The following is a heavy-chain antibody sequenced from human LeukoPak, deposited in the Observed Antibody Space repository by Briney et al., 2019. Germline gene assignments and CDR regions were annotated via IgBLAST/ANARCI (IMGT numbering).Heavy chain of an antibody. Sequence: GGSLRLSCAASGFTFSSYAISWVRQAPGKGLEWVSSISGSGGSTYYADSVKGRFTISRDNSKNTLYLQMNSLRAEDTAVYYCAKASRLLHGSGSYPGYFDYWGQGTLVTVSS. V-gene: IGHV3-23*01. J-gene: IGHJ4*02. CDR1: GFTFSSYA. CDR3: AKASRLLHGSGSYPGYFDY. D-gene: IGHD3-10*01. CDR2: ISGSGGST.